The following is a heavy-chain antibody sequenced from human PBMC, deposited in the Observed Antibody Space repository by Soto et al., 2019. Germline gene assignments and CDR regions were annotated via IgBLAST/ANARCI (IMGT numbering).Heavy chain of an antibody. D-gene: IGHD6-13*01. CDR1: GGTFSSYA. J-gene: IGHJ6*02. CDR2: IIPIFGTA. Sequence: QVQLVQSGAEVKKPGSSVKVSCKASGGTFSSYAISWVRQAPGQGLEWMGGIIPIFGTANYAQKFQGRVTITADESTSTAYMELSSLRSEHTAVYYCARGYSSSWTWDYYYGMDVWGQGTTVTVSS. V-gene: IGHV1-69*01. CDR3: ARGYSSSWTWDYYYGMDV.